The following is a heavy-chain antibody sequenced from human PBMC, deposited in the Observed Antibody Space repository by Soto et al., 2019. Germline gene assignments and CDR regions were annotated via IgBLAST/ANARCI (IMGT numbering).Heavy chain of an antibody. CDR2: IIPILGIA. J-gene: IGHJ4*02. D-gene: IGHD6-13*01. V-gene: IGHV1-69*02. CDR3: ARSSSSWVSFDY. Sequence: QVQLVQSGAEVKKPGSSVKVSCKASGGTFSSYTISWVRQAPGQGLEWMGRIIPILGIANYAQKFQGRVTITADKSTSTAYMELSSLRSEETAVYYCARSSSSWVSFDYWGQGTLVTVSS. CDR1: GGTFSSYT.